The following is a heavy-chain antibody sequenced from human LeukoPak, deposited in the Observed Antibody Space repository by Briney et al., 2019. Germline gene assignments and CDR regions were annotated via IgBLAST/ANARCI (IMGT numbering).Heavy chain of an antibody. CDR1: GFTFSNFG. J-gene: IGHJ5*02. D-gene: IGHD6-19*01. Sequence: GGSLRLSCAASGFTFSNFGMHWARQASGKGLEWVGRIRSKGNNYATTYAASVQGRFTISRDDSKNTAYLQMNSLKTEDAAVYYCTTRLGFSAWPFDPWGQGTLVTVSS. V-gene: IGHV3-73*01. CDR3: TTRLGFSAWPFDP. CDR2: IRSKGNNYAT.